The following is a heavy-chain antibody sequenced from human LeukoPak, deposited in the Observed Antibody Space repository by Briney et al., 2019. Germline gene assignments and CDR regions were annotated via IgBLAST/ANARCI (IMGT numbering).Heavy chain of an antibody. CDR2: ISAGGST. Sequence: GGSLRLSCAASGFSFSTYAMSWVRQAPGKGLEWVSAISAGGSTFYADSVKGRFTISRDNSKNTLYLQMNSLRAEDTAVYYCAKENYYDSSGYTDYWGQGTLVTVSS. CDR3: AKENYYDSSGYTDY. J-gene: IGHJ4*02. V-gene: IGHV3-23*01. D-gene: IGHD3-22*01. CDR1: GFSFSTYA.